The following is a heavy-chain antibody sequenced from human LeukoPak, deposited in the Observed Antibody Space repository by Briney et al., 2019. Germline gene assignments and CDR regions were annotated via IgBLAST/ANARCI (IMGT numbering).Heavy chain of an antibody. V-gene: IGHV1-69*01. CDR1: GGTFSSYA. CDR2: IIPIFGTA. D-gene: IGHD3-22*01. Sequence: SVKVSCKASGGTFSSYAISWVRQAPGQGLEWMGGIIPIFGTANYAQKFQGRVTITADESTSTAYMELSSLRSEDTAVYYCAIRSYYYDSSGYLEAEYFQHWGQGTLVTVSS. J-gene: IGHJ1*01. CDR3: AIRSYYYDSSGYLEAEYFQH.